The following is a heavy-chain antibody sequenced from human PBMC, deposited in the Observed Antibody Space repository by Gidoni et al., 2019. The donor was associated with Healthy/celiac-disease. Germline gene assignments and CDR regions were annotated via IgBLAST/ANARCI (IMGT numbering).Heavy chain of an antibody. Sequence: QVQLQQWGAGLLMPSETLSLTCAAYGGPSSGYYWSWSRQPPGKGLEWIGENNHSGSTNYNPSLKSRVTISVDTSKNQFSLKLSSVTAADTAVYYCARGGWLQLRRNFDYWGQGTLVTVSS. D-gene: IGHD5-12*01. CDR1: GGPSSGYY. J-gene: IGHJ4*02. CDR2: NNHSGST. CDR3: ARGGWLQLRRNFDY. V-gene: IGHV4-34*01.